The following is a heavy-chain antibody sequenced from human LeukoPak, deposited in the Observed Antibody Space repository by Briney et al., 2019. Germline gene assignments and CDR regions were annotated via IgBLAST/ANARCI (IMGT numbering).Heavy chain of an antibody. CDR3: ARGLGPYSTTWYPPLQY. CDR1: GFTFTTYD. V-gene: IGHV1-8*01. Sequence: ASVKVSRKTSGFTFTTYDINWVRRATGQGLEWMGWMNPGSGDTGYAQRFQGRVTMTRDTSISTAYMELSSLRSEDAAVYYCARGLGPYSTTWYPPLQYWGQGTLVTVSS. D-gene: IGHD2/OR15-2a*01. J-gene: IGHJ4*02. CDR2: MNPGSGDT.